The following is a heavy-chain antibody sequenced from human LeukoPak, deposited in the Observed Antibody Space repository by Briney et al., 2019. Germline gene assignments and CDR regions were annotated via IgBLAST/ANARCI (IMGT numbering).Heavy chain of an antibody. CDR3: AKDRGDFPPYLDY. J-gene: IGHJ4*02. CDR1: GFTFTTYA. D-gene: IGHD2-21*02. Sequence: GRSLRLSCAASGFTFTTYAMHWVRQAPGKGLEWVAFIRFDGSNEQYADSVKGRFTISRDKSTNTLYLQMNGLRAEDTAVYYCAKDRGDFPPYLDYWGQGTLVTVSS. CDR2: IRFDGSNE. V-gene: IGHV3-30*02.